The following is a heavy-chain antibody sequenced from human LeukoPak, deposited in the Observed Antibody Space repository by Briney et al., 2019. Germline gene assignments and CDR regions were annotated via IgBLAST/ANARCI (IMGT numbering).Heavy chain of an antibody. CDR1: GFTFSSYS. J-gene: IGHJ6*03. D-gene: IGHD4-17*01. Sequence: GGPLRLSCAASGFTFSSYSMNWVRQAPGKGLEWVSYISSSSSTIYYADSAKGRFTISRDNAKNSLYLQMNSLRAEDTAVYYCARASSSSYGDYRYYYYYYYMDVWGKGTTVTVSS. V-gene: IGHV3-48*01. CDR3: ARASSSSYGDYRYYYYYYYMDV. CDR2: ISSSSSTI.